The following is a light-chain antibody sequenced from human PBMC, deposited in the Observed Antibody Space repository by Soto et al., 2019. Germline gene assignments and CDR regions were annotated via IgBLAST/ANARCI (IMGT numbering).Light chain of an antibody. CDR3: QQYGSSPFT. Sequence: EIVLTQSPGTLSLSPGEISTLSCRASQSVSSNYLTWYQQKPGQAPRLLIYGASSRATGIPDRFSGSGSGADFTLTISRLEPEDFSVYYCQQYGSSPFTFGPGNKVDIK. J-gene: IGKJ3*01. CDR2: GAS. CDR1: QSVSSNY. V-gene: IGKV3-20*01.